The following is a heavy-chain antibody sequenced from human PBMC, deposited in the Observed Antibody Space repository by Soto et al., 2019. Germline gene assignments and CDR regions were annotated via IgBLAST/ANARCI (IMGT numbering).Heavy chain of an antibody. CDR3: AGADYGDYPNWFDP. J-gene: IGHJ5*02. V-gene: IGHV3-43*01. D-gene: IGHD4-17*01. CDR1: GFKFDDYS. Sequence: VQLVESGGAVVHPGGSLRLSCAASGFKFDDYSMHWVRQTPAKRLEWVSLISWDGRRTNYADSVRGRFTISRDSSKNSLYLQMNSLRTEDTGMYYCAGADYGDYPNWFDPWGQGTLVTVSS. CDR2: ISWDGRRT.